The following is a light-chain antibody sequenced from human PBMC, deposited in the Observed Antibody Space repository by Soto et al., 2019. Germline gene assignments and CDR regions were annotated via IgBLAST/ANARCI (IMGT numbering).Light chain of an antibody. Sequence: DIQMTQSPSSLSASVGDRVTIPCRASQGISSYLAWYQQKPGKVPKVLIYAASTLQSGVPSRFSGSGSGTDFTLTISSLQPEDAATYYCQKYNSAPLTFGGGTKVDIK. CDR1: QGISSY. CDR2: AAS. V-gene: IGKV1-27*01. J-gene: IGKJ4*01. CDR3: QKYNSAPLT.